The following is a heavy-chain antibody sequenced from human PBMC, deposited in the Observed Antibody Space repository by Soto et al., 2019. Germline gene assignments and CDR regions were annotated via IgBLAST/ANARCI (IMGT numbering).Heavy chain of an antibody. D-gene: IGHD6-13*01. CDR3: ARPLRAAAGYYYYYGMDV. J-gene: IGHJ6*02. CDR2: INPSGGST. Sequence: ASVKVSCKASGYTFTSYYMHWVRQAPGQGLEWMGIINPSGGSTYYADSVKGRFTISRDNSKNTLYLQMNSLRAEDTAVYYCARPLRAAAGYYYYYGMDVWGQGTTVTVS. V-gene: IGHV1-46*04. CDR1: GYTFTSYY.